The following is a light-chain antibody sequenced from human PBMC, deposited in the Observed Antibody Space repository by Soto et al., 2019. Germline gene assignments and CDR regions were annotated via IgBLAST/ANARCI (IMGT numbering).Light chain of an antibody. J-gene: IGKJ1*01. V-gene: IGKV1-5*03. CDR2: RAS. Sequence: DIQMTQSPSTLSASVGDRVTLTCRASQSVGNLLAWYHQKPGKAPKLLIYRASILESGVPSRFSGSGSGTEFTLTISSPQPDDFATYYCQQYDSYSTFGQGTKVETK. CDR3: QQYDSYST. CDR1: QSVGNL.